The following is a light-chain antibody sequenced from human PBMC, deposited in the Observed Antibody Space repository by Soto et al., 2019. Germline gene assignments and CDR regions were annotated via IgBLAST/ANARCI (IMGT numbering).Light chain of an antibody. V-gene: IGKV1-39*01. CDR1: QSISSW. CDR2: TAS. Sequence: DIQMTQSPSTLSASVGDRFTITCLASQSISSWLAWYQQKPGKAPKLLIYTASSLQVGFPSRFSGSGSGTDFTLTINSLQPEDFATYYCQQSFSAPLTFGGGTKVDI. CDR3: QQSFSAPLT. J-gene: IGKJ4*01.